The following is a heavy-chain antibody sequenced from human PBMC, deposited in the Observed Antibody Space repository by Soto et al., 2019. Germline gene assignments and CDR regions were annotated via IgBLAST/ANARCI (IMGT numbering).Heavy chain of an antibody. CDR3: ARDERYCSGGSCSDYYYYGMDV. CDR2: ISGNGGGT. V-gene: IGHV3-64*01. CDR1: GFTFSNLA. D-gene: IGHD2-15*01. Sequence: GRSLRLSCAASGFTFSNLAMHWVRQAPGKGLEYVSTISGNGGGTYYANSVKGRFTISRDNSRNTLYLQMGSLKTEDLAVYYCARDERYCSGGSCSDYYYYGMDVWGQGTTVTSP. J-gene: IGHJ6*02.